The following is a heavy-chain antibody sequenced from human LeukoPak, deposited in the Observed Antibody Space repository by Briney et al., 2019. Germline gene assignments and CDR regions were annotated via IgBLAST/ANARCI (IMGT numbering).Heavy chain of an antibody. CDR3: ARRAGAYSHPYDY. V-gene: IGHV3-53*01. D-gene: IGHD4/OR15-4a*01. CDR2: IYSDNT. Sequence: GGSLRLSCTVSGFTVSSNSMSWVRQAPGKGLEWVSFIYSDNTHYSDSVKGRFTISRDNSKNTLYPQMNSLRAEDTAVYYCARRAGAYSHPYDYWGQGTLVTVSS. J-gene: IGHJ4*02. CDR1: GFTVSSNS.